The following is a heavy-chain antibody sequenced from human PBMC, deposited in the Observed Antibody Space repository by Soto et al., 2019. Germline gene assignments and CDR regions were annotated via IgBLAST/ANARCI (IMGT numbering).Heavy chain of an antibody. J-gene: IGHJ4*02. CDR3: ARDGVGATAFWGYLDY. V-gene: IGHV3-33*01. Sequence: QVLLVESGGGVVQPGRSLRLSCAASESIFRGHGMHWVRQAPGKGLEWVAIIRFDGSNINYADFVMGRFTISRDNSKNMLYLEMNSLRVEDTAVYYCARDGVGATAFWGYLDYSGQGTLVTVST. CDR1: ESIFRGHG. D-gene: IGHD2-15*01. CDR2: IRFDGSNI.